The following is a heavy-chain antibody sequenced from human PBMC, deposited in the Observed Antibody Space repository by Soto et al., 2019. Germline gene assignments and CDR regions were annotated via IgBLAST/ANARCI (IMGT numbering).Heavy chain of an antibody. CDR3: AHKGGRGAGMDV. CDR2: IYWDEDK. J-gene: IGHJ6*02. D-gene: IGHD2-15*01. CDR1: GFSLSSSGVG. Sequence: QITLKESGPTLVKPTQTLTLTCTFSGFSLSSSGVGVGWIRQPPGKAPEWLALIYWDEDKRYSPSLKTRPTITKDTSTNEVVLTMTNMDPVDTGTYYCAHKGGRGAGMDVWGQGTTVTVSS. V-gene: IGHV2-5*02.